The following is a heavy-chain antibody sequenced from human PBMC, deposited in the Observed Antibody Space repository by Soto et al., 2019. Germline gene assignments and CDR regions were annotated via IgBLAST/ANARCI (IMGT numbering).Heavy chain of an antibody. CDR3: ARDLTYYYDSSGYHNWFDP. Sequence: PSETLSLTCAVSGGSISSGGYSWSWIRQPPGKGLEWIGYIYHSGSTYYNPSLKSRVTISVDRSKNQFSLKLSSVTAADTAVYYCARDLTYYYDSSGYHNWFDPWGQGTLVTVSS. D-gene: IGHD3-22*01. CDR2: IYHSGST. V-gene: IGHV4-30-2*01. J-gene: IGHJ5*02. CDR1: GGSISSGGYS.